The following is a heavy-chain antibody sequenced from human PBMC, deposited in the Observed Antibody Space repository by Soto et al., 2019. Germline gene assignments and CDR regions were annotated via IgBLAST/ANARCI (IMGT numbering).Heavy chain of an antibody. CDR3: ARGRENDP. D-gene: IGHD3-10*01. CDR1: GYTFTNYY. CDR2: INPNSGGT. J-gene: IGHJ5*02. V-gene: IGHV1-2*02. Sequence: QVQLVQSGAEVKKPGASVKVSCKASGYTFTNYYIHWVRQAPGQGLEWMGWINPNSGGTSYAQKFQGRVALTRDTSISTAYMELNSLRSDDTAMYYCARGRENDPWGQGTRVTVSS.